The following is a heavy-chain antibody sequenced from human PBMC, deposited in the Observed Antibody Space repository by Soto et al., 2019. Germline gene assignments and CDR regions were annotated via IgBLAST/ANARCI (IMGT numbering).Heavy chain of an antibody. J-gene: IGHJ4*02. D-gene: IGHD6-19*01. CDR1: GFTFSTYG. Sequence: QVQLVESGGGVVQPGRSLRLSCAASGFTFSTYGMHWVRQAPGKELEWVALIWYDGSNKYYADSVKGRFTISRDNSKNTLYLQMNSLRTEDTAVYYCATKGDSGWHFQYWGQGTLVTVFS. CDR2: IWYDGSNK. V-gene: IGHV3-33*01. CDR3: ATKGDSGWHFQY.